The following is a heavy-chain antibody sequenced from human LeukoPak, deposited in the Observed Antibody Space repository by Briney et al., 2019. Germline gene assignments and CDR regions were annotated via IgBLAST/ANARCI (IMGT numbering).Heavy chain of an antibody. CDR2: INHSGST. V-gene: IGHV4-34*01. CDR1: GGSFSGYY. Sequence: SETLSLTCGVYGGSFSGYYWSWIRQPPGKGLEGIGEINHSGSTNYNPSLKSRVTISVDTSKNQFSLKLSSVTAADTAVYYCARVPRHCSSTSCYFWYFDLWGRGTLVTVSS. CDR3: ARVPRHCSSTSCYFWYFDL. D-gene: IGHD2-2*01. J-gene: IGHJ2*01.